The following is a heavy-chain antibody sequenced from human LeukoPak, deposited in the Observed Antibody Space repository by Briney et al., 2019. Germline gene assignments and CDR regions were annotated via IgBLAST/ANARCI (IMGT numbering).Heavy chain of an antibody. CDR3: AKVIFGVVISAFDI. CDR1: GFTFSSYE. CDR2: ISSSGSTI. D-gene: IGHD3-3*01. Sequence: PGGSLRLSCAASGFTFSSYEMNWVRQAPGKGLEWVSYISSSGSTINYADSVKGRFTISRDNAKNSLYLQMNSLRAEDTAVYYCAKVIFGVVISAFDIWGQGTMVTVSS. V-gene: IGHV3-48*03. J-gene: IGHJ3*02.